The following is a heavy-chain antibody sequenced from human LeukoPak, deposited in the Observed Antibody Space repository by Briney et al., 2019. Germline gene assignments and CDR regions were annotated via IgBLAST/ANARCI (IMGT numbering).Heavy chain of an antibody. J-gene: IGHJ4*02. D-gene: IGHD3-16*01. CDR2: IYYSGST. CDR3: ARVGYYDYVFRY. Sequence: SETLSLTCTVSGGSISSSSYYWGWIRQPPGKGLEWIGSIYYSGSTYCNPSLKSRVTISVDTSKNQFSLKLSSVTAADTAVYYCARVGYYDYVFRYWGQGTLVTVSS. V-gene: IGHV4-39*07. CDR1: GGSISSSSYY.